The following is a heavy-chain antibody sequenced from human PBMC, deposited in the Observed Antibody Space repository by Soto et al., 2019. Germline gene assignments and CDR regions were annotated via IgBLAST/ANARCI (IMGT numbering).Heavy chain of an antibody. D-gene: IGHD3-3*01. J-gene: IGHJ4*02. CDR1: GFTFSSYA. CDR3: AKDKGRITIFGVVIPPLKYYFDY. Sequence: PGGSLRLSCAASGFTFSSYAMSWVRQAPGKGLEWVSAISGSGGSTYYADSVKGRFTISRDNSKNTLYLQMNSLRAEDTAVYYCAKDKGRITIFGVVIPPLKYYFDYWGQGTLVTVSS. CDR2: ISGSGGST. V-gene: IGHV3-23*01.